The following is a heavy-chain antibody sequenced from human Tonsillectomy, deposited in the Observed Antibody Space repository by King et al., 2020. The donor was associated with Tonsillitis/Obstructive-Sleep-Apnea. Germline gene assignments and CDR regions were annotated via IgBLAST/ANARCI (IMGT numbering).Heavy chain of an antibody. CDR1: GFTFSSYW. J-gene: IGHJ3*02. Sequence: QLVQSGGGLVQPGGSLRLSCAASGFTFSSYWMSWVRQAPGKGLEWVANIKQDGSEKNYVDSVKGRFTISRDNAKNSLYLQMNSLRAEDTADTAGYYCASDSSRPRAFDIWGQGTMVTVSS. CDR3: ASDSSRPRAFDI. CDR2: IKQDGSEK. V-gene: IGHV3-7*03.